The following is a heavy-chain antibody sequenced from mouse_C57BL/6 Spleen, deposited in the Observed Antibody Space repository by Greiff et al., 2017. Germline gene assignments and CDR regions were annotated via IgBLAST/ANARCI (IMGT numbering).Heavy chain of an antibody. Sequence: VQLQQYGAELVRPGASVKLSCTASGFNIKDDYMHWVKQRPEQGLEWIGWIDPENGDTEYASKFQGKATITADTSSNTAYLQLSSLTSEDTAVYYCTTGSWFAYWGQGTLVTVSA. CDR2: IDPENGDT. V-gene: IGHV14-4*01. J-gene: IGHJ3*01. CDR1: GFNIKDDY. CDR3: TTGSWFAY.